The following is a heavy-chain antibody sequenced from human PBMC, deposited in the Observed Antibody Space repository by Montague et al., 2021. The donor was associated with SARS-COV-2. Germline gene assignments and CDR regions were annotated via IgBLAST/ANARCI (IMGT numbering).Heavy chain of an antibody. CDR1: GGSISSGGYY. D-gene: IGHD3-22*01. J-gene: IGHJ4*02. Sequence: TLSLTCTVSGGSISSGGYYWSWIRQHPGKGLEWIGYIYYSGSTYYNPYLKSRVTISVDTSKNQFSLKLSSVTAADTAVYYCASARIKMLVVVADCDFWGQGTMVTVSS. V-gene: IGHV4-31*03. CDR3: ASARIKMLVVVADCDF. CDR2: IYYSGST.